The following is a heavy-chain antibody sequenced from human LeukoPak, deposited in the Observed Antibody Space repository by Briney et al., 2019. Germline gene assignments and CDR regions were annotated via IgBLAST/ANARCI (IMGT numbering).Heavy chain of an antibody. CDR3: ARDSKENYYDSSGYYDY. V-gene: IGHV1-69*13. CDR1: GGTFSSYA. Sequence: SVKVSCKASGGTFSSYAISWVRQAPGQGLEWMGGIIPIFGTANYAQKFQGRVTITADESTSTAYMELSSLRSEDTAVYYCARDSKENYYDSSGYYDYWGQGTLVTVSS. J-gene: IGHJ4*02. CDR2: IIPIFGTA. D-gene: IGHD3-22*01.